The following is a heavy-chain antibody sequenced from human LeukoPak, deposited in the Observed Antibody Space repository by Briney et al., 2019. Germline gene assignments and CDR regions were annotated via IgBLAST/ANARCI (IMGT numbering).Heavy chain of an antibody. V-gene: IGHV3-66*01. CDR3: ARDPLFMGIAVAGNDSFDP. J-gene: IGHJ5*02. D-gene: IGHD6-19*01. CDR2: IYSGGST. CDR1: GFTFSSYA. Sequence: GGSLRLSCAASGFTFSSYAMSWVRQARGKGLEWVSVIYSGGSTYYADSVKGRFTISRDNSKNTLYLQMNSLRAEDTAVYYCARDPLFMGIAVAGNDSFDPWGQGTLVTVSS.